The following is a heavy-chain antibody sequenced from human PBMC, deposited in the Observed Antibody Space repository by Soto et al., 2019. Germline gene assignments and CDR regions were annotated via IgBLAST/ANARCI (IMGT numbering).Heavy chain of an antibody. D-gene: IGHD6-19*01. CDR1: GYTFTSYA. CDR2: INAGNGNT. V-gene: IGHV1-3*01. CDR3: ASVKRIAVAASGFDP. J-gene: IGHJ5*02. Sequence: ASVKVSCKASGYTFTSYAMHRVRQAPGQRLEWMGWINAGNGNTKYSQKFQGRVTITRDTSASTAYMELSSLRSEDTAVYYCASVKRIAVAASGFDPWGQGTLVTVSS.